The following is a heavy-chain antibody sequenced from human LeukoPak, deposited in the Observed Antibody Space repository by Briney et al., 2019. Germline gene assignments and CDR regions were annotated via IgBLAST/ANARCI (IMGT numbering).Heavy chain of an antibody. CDR2: ISTNKGNT. CDR1: GYIFTSYG. D-gene: IGHD2-8*01. CDR3: VRDIQWRFDP. V-gene: IGHV1-18*04. J-gene: IGHJ5*02. Sequence: GASVKVSCKASGYIFTSYGISWVRQAPGQGLEWMGWISTNKGNTNYAQRLQGRVTMTTDTSTNTAYMELRSLRSDDTAIYYCVRDIQWRFDPWGQGTLVTVSS.